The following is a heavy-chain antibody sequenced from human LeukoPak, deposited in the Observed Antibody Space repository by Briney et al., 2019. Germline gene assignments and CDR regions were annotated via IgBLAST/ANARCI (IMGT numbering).Heavy chain of an antibody. CDR3: AKGYSSGWFYY. CDR1: GFSFSSHS. CDR2: ISPMTRST. J-gene: IGHJ4*02. D-gene: IGHD6-19*01. Sequence: PGGSLRLSCAASGFSFSSHSMYWVRQAPGRGLEWVAYISPMTRSTTYYADSVKGRFTISRDNSKNTLYLQMNSLRAEDTAVYYCAKGYSSGWFYYWGQGTLVTVSS. V-gene: IGHV3-48*01.